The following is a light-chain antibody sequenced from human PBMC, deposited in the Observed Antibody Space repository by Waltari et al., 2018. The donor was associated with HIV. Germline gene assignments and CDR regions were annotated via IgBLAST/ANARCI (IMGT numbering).Light chain of an antibody. J-gene: IGLJ3*02. CDR2: SNN. CDR1: SSNIGSNS. Sequence: QSVLTQPPSASGTPGQRVTISCSGSSSNIGSNSVYWYQQLPGTAPKLRIYSNNQRPSGVPDRFSGSKSGTSASLAISGLRSEDEAHNYCAAWGDSPSGVVFGGGTKLTVL. V-gene: IGLV1-47*02. CDR3: AAWGDSPSGVV.